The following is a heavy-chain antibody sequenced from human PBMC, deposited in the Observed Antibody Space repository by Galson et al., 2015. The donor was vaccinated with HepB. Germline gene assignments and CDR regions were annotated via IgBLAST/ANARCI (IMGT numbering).Heavy chain of an antibody. D-gene: IGHD3-16*02. Sequence: RLSCAASGFTFSNAWMSWVRQAPGKGLEWVGRIKSKTDGGTTDYAAPVKGRFTISRDDSKNTLYLQMNSLKTEDTAVYYCTTLLDYDYVWGSYRKGGCGYWGQGTLVTVSS. CDR2: IKSKTDGGTT. V-gene: IGHV3-15*01. CDR1: GFTFSNAW. CDR3: TTLLDYDYVWGSYRKGGCGY. J-gene: IGHJ4*02.